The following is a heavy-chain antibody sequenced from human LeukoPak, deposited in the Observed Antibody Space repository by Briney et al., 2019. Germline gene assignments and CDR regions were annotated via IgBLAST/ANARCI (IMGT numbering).Heavy chain of an antibody. CDR3: ARHRESIVVVPAATTYYYYYYMDV. D-gene: IGHD2-2*01. Sequence: GESLKISCKGSGYSFTSYWIGWVRQMPGKGLEWMGIIYPGDSDTRYSPSFQGQVTISADKSISTAYLQWSSLKASDTAMYYCARHRESIVVVPAATTYYYYYYMDVWGKGTTVTVSS. CDR2: IYPGDSDT. CDR1: GYSFTSYW. J-gene: IGHJ6*03. V-gene: IGHV5-51*01.